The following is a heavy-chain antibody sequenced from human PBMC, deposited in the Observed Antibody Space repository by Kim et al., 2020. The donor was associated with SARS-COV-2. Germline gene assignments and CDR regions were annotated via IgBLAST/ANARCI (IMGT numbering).Heavy chain of an antibody. CDR3: ARDADYGDYVLAFDI. CDR1: GFTFSSYG. CDR2: IWYDGSNK. D-gene: IGHD4-17*01. J-gene: IGHJ3*02. V-gene: IGHV3-33*01. Sequence: GGSLRLSCAASGFTFSSYGMHWVRQAPGKGLEWVAVIWYDGSNKYYADSVKGRFTISRDNSKNTLYLQMNSLRAEDTAVYYCARDADYGDYVLAFDIWGQGTMVTVSS.